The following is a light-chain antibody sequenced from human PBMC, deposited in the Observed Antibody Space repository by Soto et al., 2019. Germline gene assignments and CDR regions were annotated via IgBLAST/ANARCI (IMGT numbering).Light chain of an antibody. V-gene: IGKV3-20*01. CDR2: GAS. CDR1: QRITNSF. Sequence: EIVLTQSPVTLSLSPGERATLSCRASQRITNSFLAWFQQKPGLAPRLLIYGASTRASGIPDRFSGSGSGTDFVLTISRLEHEDFAVYYCQQYGRSPFTFGQGTRLQIK. J-gene: IGKJ2*01. CDR3: QQYGRSPFT.